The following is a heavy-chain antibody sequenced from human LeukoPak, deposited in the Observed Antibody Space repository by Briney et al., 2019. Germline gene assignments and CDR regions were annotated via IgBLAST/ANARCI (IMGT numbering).Heavy chain of an antibody. D-gene: IGHD6-25*01. V-gene: IGHV3-33*01. CDR2: IWYDGSNK. CDR3: ATEYSSGLY. CDR1: GFTFSSYG. Sequence: PGRSLRLSCAASGFTFSSYGMHWVRQAPGKGLEWVAVIWYDGSNKYYADSVKGRFTISRDNSKNTLYLQMSSLRAEDTAVYYCATEYSSGLYWGQGTLVTVSS. J-gene: IGHJ4*02.